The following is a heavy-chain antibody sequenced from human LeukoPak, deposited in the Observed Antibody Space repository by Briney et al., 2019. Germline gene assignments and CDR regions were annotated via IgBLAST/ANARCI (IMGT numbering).Heavy chain of an antibody. V-gene: IGHV4-34*01. Sequence: SETLSLTCAVYGGSFSGYYWSWIRQPPGKGLEWIGEINHSGSTNYNPSLKSRVTISVDTSKNQFSLKLSSVTAADTAVYYCARLAGRRSGYSSSWPTGSYYYYMDVWGKGTTVTVSS. CDR3: ARLAGRRSGYSSSWPTGSYYYYMDV. J-gene: IGHJ6*03. CDR1: GGSFSGYY. D-gene: IGHD6-13*01. CDR2: INHSGST.